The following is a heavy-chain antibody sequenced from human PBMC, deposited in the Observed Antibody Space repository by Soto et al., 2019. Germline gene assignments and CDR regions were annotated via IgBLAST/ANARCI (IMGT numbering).Heavy chain of an antibody. V-gene: IGHV3-30*18. CDR1: GFTFNSYG. CDR3: VKGSAAPTVSWFDP. Sequence: QVQLVESGGGVVQPGRSLRLSCAASGFTFNSYGMHWVRQAPGKGLEWVAVISFDGSNKHYADSVKGRFTISRDNSKNTLYLQMNSLRAEDSAVYYCVKGSAAPTVSWFDPWGQGTLVIVSS. CDR2: ISFDGSNK. D-gene: IGHD6-13*01. J-gene: IGHJ5*02.